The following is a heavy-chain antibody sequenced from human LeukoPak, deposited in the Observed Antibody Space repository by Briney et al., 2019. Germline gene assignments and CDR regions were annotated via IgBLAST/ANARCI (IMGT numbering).Heavy chain of an antibody. J-gene: IGHJ4*02. V-gene: IGHV3-30*18. Sequence: PGGSLRLSCAASGFTFTTFGMHWVRQAPGKGLEWVAVISYDGSNKYYADSVKGRFTISRDNSKNTLYLQMNSLRAEDTAVYYCAKDRKYSSSWYVPFDYWGQGTLVTVSS. D-gene: IGHD6-13*01. CDR2: ISYDGSNK. CDR1: GFTFTTFG. CDR3: AKDRKYSSSWYVPFDY.